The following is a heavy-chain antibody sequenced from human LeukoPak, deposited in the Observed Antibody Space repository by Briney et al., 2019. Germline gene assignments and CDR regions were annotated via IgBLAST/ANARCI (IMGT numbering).Heavy chain of an antibody. D-gene: IGHD2-21*02. V-gene: IGHV1-46*01. J-gene: IGHJ6*02. CDR2: INPSGGST. Sequence: ASVKVSCKASGYTFTSYYMHWVRQAPGPGLEWMGIINPSGGSTSYAQKFQGRVTMTRDTSTSTVYMELSSLRSEDTAVYYCARDRCGGDCRSSGMDVWGQGTTVTVSS. CDR3: ARDRCGGDCRSSGMDV. CDR1: GYTFTSYY.